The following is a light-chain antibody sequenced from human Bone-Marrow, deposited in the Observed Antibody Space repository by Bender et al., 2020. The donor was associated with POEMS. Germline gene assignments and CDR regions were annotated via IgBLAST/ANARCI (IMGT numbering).Light chain of an antibody. CDR2: INN. Sequence: QSVLTQPPSASGTPGQRVTLSCSGSSSNIGTNPVNWYQQLPGTAPKLLIYINNQRPSGVPDRFSGSKSGNTASLTISGLQAEDEADYYCCSFAHSSTFVFGTGTKVTVL. J-gene: IGLJ1*01. CDR1: SSNIGTNP. V-gene: IGLV1-44*01. CDR3: CSFAHSSTFV.